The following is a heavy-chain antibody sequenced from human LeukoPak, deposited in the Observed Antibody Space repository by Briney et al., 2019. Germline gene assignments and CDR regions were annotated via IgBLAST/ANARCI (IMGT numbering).Heavy chain of an antibody. CDR2: IYPGDSDT. D-gene: IGHD3-9*01. CDR1: GYSFTSHW. CDR3: ARADYDILTGYYY. J-gene: IGHJ4*02. Sequence: GESLKISCKGSGYSFTSHWIGRVRQMPGKGLEWMGIIYPGDSDTRYSPSFQGQVTISADKSISTAYLQWSSLKASDTAMCYCARADYDILTGYYYWGQGTLVTVSS. V-gene: IGHV5-51*01.